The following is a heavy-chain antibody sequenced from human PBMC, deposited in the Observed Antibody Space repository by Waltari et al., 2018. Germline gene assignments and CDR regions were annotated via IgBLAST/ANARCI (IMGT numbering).Heavy chain of an antibody. V-gene: IGHV4-4*02. Sequence: QLQLQESGPGLVKHSGTLSVICAVTGESVRRSYLWNWVRQSPQKGLEWIGQVHGSGRTNYSPSFASRVTVSLDTSNNHFALKMAAATAADTAVYYCARDRGRGLYLDTWGPGTLVAVS. D-gene: IGHD2-15*01. CDR2: VHGSGRT. J-gene: IGHJ5*02. CDR3: ARDRGRGLYLDT. CDR1: GESVRRSYL.